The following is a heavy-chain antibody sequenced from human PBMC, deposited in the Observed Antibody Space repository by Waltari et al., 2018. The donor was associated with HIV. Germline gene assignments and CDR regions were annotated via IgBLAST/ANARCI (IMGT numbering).Heavy chain of an antibody. J-gene: IGHJ4*02. D-gene: IGHD6-13*01. CDR1: GGSISSSSYY. CDR3: ARPYSSSWYYFDY. CDR2: MYYSGST. Sequence: QLQLQESGPGLVKPSETLSLICTVSGGSISSSSYYWGWIRQPPGKGLEWIGSMYYSGSTYFNPSLKSRVTISVDTSKNQCSLKLSSVTAADTAVYYCARPYSSSWYYFDYWGQGTLVTVSS. V-gene: IGHV4-39*01.